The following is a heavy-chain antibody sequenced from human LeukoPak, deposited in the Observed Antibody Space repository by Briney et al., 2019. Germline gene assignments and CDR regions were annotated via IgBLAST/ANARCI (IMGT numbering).Heavy chain of an antibody. CDR3: ARDSGYYVKKNYFDD. CDR2: INPTAGST. J-gene: IGHJ4*02. D-gene: IGHD3-9*01. Sequence: GASVKVSCKASGYTFTSYYMHWVRQAPRQGLEWMGIINPTAGSTFFAQRFQGRVTMTRDTSTSTVYMELSSLRSEDTALYYCARDSGYYVKKNYFDDWGQGTLVTVSS. V-gene: IGHV1-46*01. CDR1: GYTFTSYY.